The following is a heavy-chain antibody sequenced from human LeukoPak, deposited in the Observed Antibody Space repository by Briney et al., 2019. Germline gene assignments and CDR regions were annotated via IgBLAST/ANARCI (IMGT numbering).Heavy chain of an antibody. D-gene: IGHD6-19*01. Sequence: GASVKVSCKASGGTFSSYAISWVRQAPGQGLEWMGRIIPILGIANYAQKFRGRVTITADKSTSTAYMELSSLRSEDTAVYYCARVLLTIAVAGTYGFDPWGQGTLVTVSS. J-gene: IGHJ5*02. CDR1: GGTFSSYA. CDR2: IIPILGIA. V-gene: IGHV1-69*04. CDR3: ARVLLTIAVAGTYGFDP.